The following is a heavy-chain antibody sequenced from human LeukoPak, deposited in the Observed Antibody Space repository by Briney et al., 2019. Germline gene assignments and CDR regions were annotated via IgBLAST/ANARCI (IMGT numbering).Heavy chain of an antibody. CDR1: GGSISSYY. D-gene: IGHD3-16*01. J-gene: IGHJ5*02. CDR3: ASHAGGNNWFDP. Sequence: SETLSLTCTVSGGSISSYYWSWIRQPPGKGLEWIGYIYYSGSTNYNPSLKSRVTISVDTSKNQFSLKLSSVTAADTAVYYCASHAGGNNWFDPWGQGTLVTVSS. CDR2: IYYSGST. V-gene: IGHV4-59*01.